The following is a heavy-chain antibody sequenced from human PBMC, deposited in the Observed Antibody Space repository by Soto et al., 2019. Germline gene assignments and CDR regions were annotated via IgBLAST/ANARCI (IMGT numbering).Heavy chain of an antibody. CDR3: AWGAHHPDSSASFGF. V-gene: IGHV1-69*01. Sequence: VQLVQSGAEVKKPGSSVKVSCKASGGTFSSYAHSCGRQAPGPGHEWTGGLIPIFGTANYAQKFQGRVTITAAGNTSTAYMERSSVRSEDRAVYFCAWGAHHPDSSASFGFWGQGALVTVSS. CDR1: GGTFSSYA. D-gene: IGHD6-6*01. CDR2: LIPIFGTA. J-gene: IGHJ4*02.